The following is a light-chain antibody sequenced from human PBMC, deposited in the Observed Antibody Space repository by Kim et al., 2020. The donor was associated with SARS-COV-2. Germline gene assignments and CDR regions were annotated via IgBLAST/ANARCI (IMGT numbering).Light chain of an antibody. V-gene: IGLV3-21*04. Sequence: APGETARITCETNNIGSKSVPWYQQKPGQAPLLVLYYDRDRPSGIPERFSGSNSRNTATLTISWVEAGDEADYYCQVWDNAINHVIFGGGTQLTVL. CDR3: QVWDNAINHVI. CDR1: NIGSKS. CDR2: YDR. J-gene: IGLJ2*01.